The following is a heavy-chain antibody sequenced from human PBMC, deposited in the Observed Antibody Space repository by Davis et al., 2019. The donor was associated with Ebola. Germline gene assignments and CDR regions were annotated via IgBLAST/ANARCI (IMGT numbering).Heavy chain of an antibody. J-gene: IGHJ4*02. CDR1: GGSISSGGYS. CDR2: IYHSGST. V-gene: IGHV4-30-2*01. CDR3: ARFSDRGIAAVD. D-gene: IGHD6-13*01. Sequence: PSETLSLTCAVSGGSISSGGYSWSWIRQPPGKGLEWIGYIYHSGSTYYNPSLKSRVTISVDRSKNQFSLKLSSVTAADTAVYYCARFSDRGIAAVDWGQGTLVTVSS.